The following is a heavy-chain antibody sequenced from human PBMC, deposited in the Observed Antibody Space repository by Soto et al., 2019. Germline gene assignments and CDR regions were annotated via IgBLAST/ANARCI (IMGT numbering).Heavy chain of an antibody. CDR2: ISQSGNT. CDR3: ARAPKVSGSSQTRPDF. V-gene: IGHV4-34*01. D-gene: IGHD6-6*01. Sequence: PSETPSLTCSIYSGSFSGYYWSWIRQPPGKGLEWIGEISQSGNTNYSPSLQSRVSISIDTYKKQFSLNLASVSAEDTAVYYCARAPKVSGSSQTRPDFWGQGTLVTVSS. J-gene: IGHJ4*02. CDR1: SGSFSGYY.